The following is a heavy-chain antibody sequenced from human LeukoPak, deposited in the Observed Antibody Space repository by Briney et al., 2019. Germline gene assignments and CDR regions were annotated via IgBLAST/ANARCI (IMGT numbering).Heavy chain of an antibody. Sequence: PSETLSLTCAVYGGSFGGYYWSWIRQPPGKGLEWIGEINHSGSTNYNPSLKSRVTISVDTSKNQFSLKLSSVTAADTAVYYCARVGGDTAMIRPTSFDYWGQGTLVTVSS. V-gene: IGHV4-34*01. CDR1: GGSFGGYY. CDR3: ARVGGDTAMIRPTSFDY. J-gene: IGHJ4*02. D-gene: IGHD5-18*01. CDR2: INHSGST.